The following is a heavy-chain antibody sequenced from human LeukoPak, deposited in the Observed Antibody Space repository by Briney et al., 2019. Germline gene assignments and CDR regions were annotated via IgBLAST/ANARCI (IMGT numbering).Heavy chain of an antibody. CDR2: THYGGST. CDR3: ARFGIVVVMPDY. J-gene: IGHJ4*02. D-gene: IGHD3-22*01. CDR1: GGSISSGGYY. V-gene: IGHV4-30-4*08. Sequence: PSETLSLTCTVSGGSISSGGYYWSWIRQHAGKGLEWIGYTHYGGSTNYNPSLKSRVTISVDTSKNQFSLKLSSVTAADTAVYYCARFGIVVVMPDYWGQGTLVTVSS.